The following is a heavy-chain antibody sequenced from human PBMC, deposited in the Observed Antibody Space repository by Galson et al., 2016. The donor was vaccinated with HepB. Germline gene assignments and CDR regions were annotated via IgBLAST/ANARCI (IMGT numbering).Heavy chain of an antibody. CDR1: GFTFSDHH. CDR2: IRNKARSYTT. D-gene: IGHD1-26*01. J-gene: IGHJ1*01. CDR3: ARLYNGGYRDQH. V-gene: IGHV3-72*01. Sequence: SLRLSCAVSGFTFSDHHMDWVRQAPGKGLEWVGRIRNKARSYTTEYAASVKGRFTISRDDSKNSMYLQMNTLKSEDTAVYYCARLYNGGYRDQHWGQGTLVTVSS.